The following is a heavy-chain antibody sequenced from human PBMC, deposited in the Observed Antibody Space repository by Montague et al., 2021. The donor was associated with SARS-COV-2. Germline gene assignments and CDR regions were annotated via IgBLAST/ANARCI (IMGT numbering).Heavy chain of an antibody. Sequence: SETLSLTCTVSGGSISSSSYYWGWLRQPPGKGLVWIGSIYYSGSTYYNPSLKSRVTVSVDTTKNQLSLKLSSVTAADTAVYYCARGRVEMTMIAVGFTGGIYYFDYWGRGTLVTVSS. CDR3: ARGRVEMTMIAVGFTGGIYYFDY. CDR1: GGSISSSSYY. CDR2: IYYSGST. D-gene: IGHD3-22*01. J-gene: IGHJ4*02. V-gene: IGHV4-39*07.